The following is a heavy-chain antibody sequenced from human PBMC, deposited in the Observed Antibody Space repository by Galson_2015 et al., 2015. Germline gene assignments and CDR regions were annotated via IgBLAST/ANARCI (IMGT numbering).Heavy chain of an antibody. CDR2: IYYSGST. Sequence: LSLTCTVSGGSISSYYWSWIRQPPGKGLEWIGYIYYSGSTNYNPSLKSRVTISVDTSKNQFSLKLSSVTAADTAVYYCARVSYDSSGFWDYFDYWGQGTLVTVSS. J-gene: IGHJ4*02. CDR3: ARVSYDSSGFWDYFDY. V-gene: IGHV4-59*01. D-gene: IGHD3-22*01. CDR1: GGSISSYY.